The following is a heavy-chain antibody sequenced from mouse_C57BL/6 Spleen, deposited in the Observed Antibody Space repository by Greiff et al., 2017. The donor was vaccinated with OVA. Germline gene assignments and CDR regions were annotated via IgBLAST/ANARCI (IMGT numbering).Heavy chain of an antibody. D-gene: IGHD2-12*01. V-gene: IGHV1-82*01. CDR1: GYAFSSSW. CDR3: ARADDGYLDV. Sequence: VQLVDSGPELLKPGASVKISCKASGYAFSSSWMNWLKQRPRKGLEWIERMYPRVGDTNYNGKFTGKATLTADKSSSTAYMQLSSLTSEDSAVYFCARADDGYLDVWGTGTTVTVSS. CDR2: MYPRVGDT. J-gene: IGHJ1*03.